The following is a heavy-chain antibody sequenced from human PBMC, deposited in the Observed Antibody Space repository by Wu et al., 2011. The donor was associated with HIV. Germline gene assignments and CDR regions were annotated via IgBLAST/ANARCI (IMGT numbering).Heavy chain of an antibody. D-gene: IGHD3-22*01. V-gene: IGHV1-8*03. Sequence: QVQLVQSGAEVKKPGASVKVSCKASGYTFSSSDINWVRQAPGQGLEWVGWMNPNTGNTGYGEKFQGRVTISTNTSISTAYMEVRSLRSEDTALYYCVRVSYYYDGSGYNDAFDIWAKGHVVSVSS. CDR3: VRVSYYYDGSGYNDAFDI. CDR1: GYTFSSSD. J-gene: IGHJ3*02. CDR2: MNPNTGNT.